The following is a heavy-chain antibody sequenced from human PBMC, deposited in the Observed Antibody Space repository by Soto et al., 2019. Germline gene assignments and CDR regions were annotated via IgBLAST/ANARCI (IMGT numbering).Heavy chain of an antibody. CDR2: IYYSGST. CDR1: GGSISSGGYY. CDR3: ARDQGRRSSGWWSCFDP. J-gene: IGHJ5*02. D-gene: IGHD6-19*01. Sequence: PSETLSLTCTVSGGSISSGGYYWSWIRQHPGKGLEWIGYIYYSGSTYYNPSLKSRVTISVDTSKNQFSLKLSSVTAADTAVYYCARDQGRRSSGWWSCFDPWGQGTLVTVSS. V-gene: IGHV4-31*03.